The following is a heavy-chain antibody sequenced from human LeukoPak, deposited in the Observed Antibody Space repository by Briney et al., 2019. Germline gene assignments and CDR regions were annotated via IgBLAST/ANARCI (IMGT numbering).Heavy chain of an antibody. CDR2: ISDSGRII. D-gene: IGHD3-16*01. V-gene: IGHV3-48*03. J-gene: IGHJ4*02. CDR3: AGGPQYGGSFAY. Sequence: GGSLRLSCAASGFIFSSFEMAWVRQAPGKGLEWISYISDSGRIIRDADSVKGRLTISRDDTHNTVYLQMNSLRAEDTAIYYCAGGPQYGGSFAYWGQGTLVTVSS. CDR1: GFIFSSFE.